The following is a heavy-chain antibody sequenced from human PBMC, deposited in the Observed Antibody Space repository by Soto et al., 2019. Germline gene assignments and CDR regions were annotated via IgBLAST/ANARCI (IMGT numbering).Heavy chain of an antibody. Sequence: SETLSLTCTVSGGSISSSSYYWGWIRQPPGKWLEWIGSIYYSGSTYYNPSLKSRVTISVDTSKNQFSLKLSSVTAADTAVYYCASEVFGASFTYYYYYGMDVWGQGTTVTVYS. CDR3: ASEVFGASFTYYYYYGMDV. CDR2: IYYSGST. V-gene: IGHV4-39*01. D-gene: IGHD3-3*01. CDR1: GGSISSSSYY. J-gene: IGHJ6*02.